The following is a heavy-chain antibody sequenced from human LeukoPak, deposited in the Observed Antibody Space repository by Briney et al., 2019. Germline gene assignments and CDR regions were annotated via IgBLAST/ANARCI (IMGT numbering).Heavy chain of an antibody. CDR2: INHSGSA. V-gene: IGHV4-34*01. Sequence: SETLSLTCAVSGGSSSAYYWTWIRQPPGKGLEWIGEINHSGSANYNPSLKSRVTISLDTSKNQFSLKLSSVTAADTAVYYCARGQGTVTTHWGQGTLVTVSS. D-gene: IGHD4-17*01. J-gene: IGHJ4*02. CDR1: GGSSSAYY. CDR3: ARGQGTVTTH.